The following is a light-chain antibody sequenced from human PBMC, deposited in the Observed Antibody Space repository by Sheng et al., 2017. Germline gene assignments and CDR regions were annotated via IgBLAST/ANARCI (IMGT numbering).Light chain of an antibody. CDR2: DAS. Sequence: EIVLTQSPASLSLSPGERVTLSCRASQSVDNYLAWYQQKPGQAPRLLIHDASNRATGIPDRFSGSGSGTDFTLTISSLEPEDFAIYYCQHRSSWPPFTFGPGTKVDIK. V-gene: IGKV3-11*01. J-gene: IGKJ3*01. CDR1: QSVDNY. CDR3: QHRSSWPPFT.